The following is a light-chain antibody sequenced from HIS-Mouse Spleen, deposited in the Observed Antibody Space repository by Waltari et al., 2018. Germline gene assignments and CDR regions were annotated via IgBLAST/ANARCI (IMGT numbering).Light chain of an antibody. CDR3: SSHTSSSTV. J-gene: IGLJ1*01. CDR1: SSDVGSYNR. CDR2: EVS. Sequence: QSALTQPPSVSGSPGQSVTISCTGPSSDVGSYNRVSWYQQPPGTAPKLMIYEVSNRPSGVPDRFSGSKSGNTASLTISGLQAEDEADYYCSSHTSSSTVFGTGTKVTVL. V-gene: IGLV2-18*02.